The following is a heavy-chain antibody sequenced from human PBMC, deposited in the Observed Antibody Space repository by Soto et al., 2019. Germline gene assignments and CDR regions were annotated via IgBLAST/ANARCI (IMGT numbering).Heavy chain of an antibody. CDR2: IYTSGST. Sequence: SATLSLTCTFSGGSISSYYWSWIRHPAGKGLEWIGRIYTSGSTNYNPSLKSRVTMSVDTSKNQFSLKLSSVTAADTAVYYCARDGYYYDSSGYSDDAFDIWGQGTMVTVSS. D-gene: IGHD3-22*01. J-gene: IGHJ3*02. CDR3: ARDGYYYDSSGYSDDAFDI. CDR1: GGSISSYY. V-gene: IGHV4-4*07.